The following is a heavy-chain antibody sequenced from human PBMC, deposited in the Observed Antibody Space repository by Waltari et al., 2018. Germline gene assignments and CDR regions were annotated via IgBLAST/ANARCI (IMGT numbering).Heavy chain of an antibody. V-gene: IGHV3-9*01. CDR2: INWDSMDT. J-gene: IGHJ4*02. Sequence: EVQLVESGGGLVQPGRSLRLSCAASGFSFEDYAVHWVRQAPGKGVEWVSGINWDSMDTAYADSVKGRFTSSRDNAKNSLYLQMNSLRTEDTAFYYCAKDLYSGSDNRIFDFWGQGTLVTVSS. D-gene: IGHD1-26*01. CDR3: AKDLYSGSDNRIFDF. CDR1: GFSFEDYA.